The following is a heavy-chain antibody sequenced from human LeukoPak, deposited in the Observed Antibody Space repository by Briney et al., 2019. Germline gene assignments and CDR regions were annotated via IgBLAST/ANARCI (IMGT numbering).Heavy chain of an antibody. Sequence: ASETLSLTCTVSGGSISGSSYYWGWIRQPPGKGLEWIGSIYYTRSTYYNPSLKSRVTISVDTSKNQFSLKLTSVTAADTAVYYCARGVTMIVVVIHDWYFDLWGRGTLVTVSS. CDR2: IYYTRST. V-gene: IGHV4-39*01. CDR1: GGSISGSSYY. D-gene: IGHD3-22*01. J-gene: IGHJ2*01. CDR3: ARGVTMIVVVIHDWYFDL.